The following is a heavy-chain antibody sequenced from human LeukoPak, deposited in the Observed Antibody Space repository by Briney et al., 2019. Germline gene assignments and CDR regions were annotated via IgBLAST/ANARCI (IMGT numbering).Heavy chain of an antibody. J-gene: IGHJ4*02. CDR2: IYYSGST. V-gene: IGHV4-39*01. CDR1: GGSISSSSYY. Sequence: LSETLSLTCTVSGGSISSSSYYWGWIRQPPGKGLEWIGSIYYSGSTYYSPSLKSRVTISVDTSKNQFSLKLSSVTAADTAVYYCASLTGVDYWGQGTLVTVSS. CDR3: ASLTGVDY. D-gene: IGHD7-27*01.